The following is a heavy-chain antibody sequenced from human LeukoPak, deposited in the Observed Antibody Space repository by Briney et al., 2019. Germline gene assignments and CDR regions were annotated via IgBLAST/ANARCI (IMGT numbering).Heavy chain of an antibody. CDR1: GGSISSSNW. Sequence: SETLSLTCAVSGGSISSSNWWSWVRQPPGKGLEWIGEIYHSGSTNYNPSLKSRVTISVDKSKNQFSLKLSSVTAADTAVYYCARGRRGGDSGWYLDTNSNWFDPWGQGTLVTVSS. CDR2: IYHSGST. CDR3: ARGRRGGDSGWYLDTNSNWFDP. D-gene: IGHD6-19*01. V-gene: IGHV4-4*02. J-gene: IGHJ5*02.